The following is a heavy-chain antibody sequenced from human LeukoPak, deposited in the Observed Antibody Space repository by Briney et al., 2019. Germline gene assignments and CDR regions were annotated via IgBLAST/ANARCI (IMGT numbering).Heavy chain of an antibody. D-gene: IGHD2-21*01. Sequence: AGGSLRLSCAASGFTFSSYAMHWVRQAPGKGLEWVTVISYHARDQFYADSVKGRFTVSRDNSKNTLDLQMNSLRAEDTAIYYCAKTVVVITFRFDSWGQGSLVTVSS. CDR2: ISYHARDQ. V-gene: IGHV3-30*18. CDR1: GFTFSSYA. J-gene: IGHJ4*02. CDR3: AKTVVVITFRFDS.